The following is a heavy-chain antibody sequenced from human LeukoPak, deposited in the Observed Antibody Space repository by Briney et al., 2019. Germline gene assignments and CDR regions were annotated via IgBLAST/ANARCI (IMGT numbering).Heavy chain of an antibody. D-gene: IGHD2-15*01. CDR1: GFTFSSYT. J-gene: IGHJ5*02. CDR2: ISYDGSNK. CDR3: ARDDRDDYSGFDP. Sequence: PGGSLRLSCTASGFTFSSYTMNWVRQAPGKGLEWVAVISYDGSNKYYADSVKGRFTISRDNSKNTLYLQMNSLRAEDTAVYYCARDDRDDYSGFDPWGQGTLVTVSS. V-gene: IGHV3-30*04.